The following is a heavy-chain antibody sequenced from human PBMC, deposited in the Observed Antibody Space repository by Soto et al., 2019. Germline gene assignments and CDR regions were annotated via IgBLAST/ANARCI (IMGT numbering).Heavy chain of an antibody. D-gene: IGHD4-4*01. CDR3: AGTVTTRGFFIRYNWFDP. J-gene: IGHJ5*02. Sequence: EVQLLESGGGLVQPGGSLRLSCAASGFTFSSYAMSWVRQAPGKGLEWVANIKQDGSEKYYVDSVKGRFTISRDNAKNSLYLQMNSLRAEDTAVYYCAGTVTTRGFFIRYNWFDPWGQGTLVTVSS. V-gene: IGHV3-7*03. CDR2: IKQDGSEK. CDR1: GFTFSSYA.